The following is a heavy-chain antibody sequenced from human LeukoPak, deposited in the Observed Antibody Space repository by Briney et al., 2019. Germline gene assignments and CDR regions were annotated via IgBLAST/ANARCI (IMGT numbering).Heavy chain of an antibody. D-gene: IGHD3-10*01. V-gene: IGHV3-23*03. CDR3: ASQRGPWFGDLGAFDI. Sequence: PGGSLRLSCAVSGFTFVSHAMNWVRQAPGKGLEWISFINHYGTIVYYADSVRGRFTISRDNSKNTLYLQMNSLRAEDTAVYYCASQRGPWFGDLGAFDIWGQGTMVTVSS. CDR1: GFTFVSHA. CDR2: INHYGTIV. J-gene: IGHJ3*02.